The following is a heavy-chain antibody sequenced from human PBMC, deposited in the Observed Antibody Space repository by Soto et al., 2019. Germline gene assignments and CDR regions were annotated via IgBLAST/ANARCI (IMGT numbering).Heavy chain of an antibody. CDR2: IYSGGST. D-gene: IGHD6-19*01. V-gene: IGHV3-53*01. CDR3: ARTVGSGWYYFDY. Sequence: AWSLRLSCSASVFPVIRNYMSWVRQAPGKGLEWVSVIYSGGSTYYADSVKGRFTISRDNSKNTLYLQMNSLRAEDTAVYYCARTVGSGWYYFDYWGQGTRVTVYS. J-gene: IGHJ4*02. CDR1: VFPVIRNY.